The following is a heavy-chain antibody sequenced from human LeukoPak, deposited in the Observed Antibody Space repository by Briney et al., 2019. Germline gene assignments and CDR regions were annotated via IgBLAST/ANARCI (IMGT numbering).Heavy chain of an antibody. CDR3: ARFRWCTSCFAFDI. J-gene: IGHJ3*02. V-gene: IGHV1-18*04. CDR1: GYTFTSYG. CDR2: ISAYNGNT. Sequence: ASVKVSCKASGYTFTSYGISWVRQAPGQGLEWMGWISAYNGNTNYARKLQGRVTMTTDTSTSTAYMELRSLRSDDTAVYYCARFRWCTSCFAFDIWGQGTMVTVSS. D-gene: IGHD2-2*01.